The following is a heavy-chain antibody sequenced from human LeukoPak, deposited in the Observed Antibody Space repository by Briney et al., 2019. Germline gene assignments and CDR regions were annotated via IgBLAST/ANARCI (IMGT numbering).Heavy chain of an antibody. CDR1: GFTFSRNS. CDR3: ARGSGPTLTTVDY. D-gene: IGHD4-17*01. Sequence: GGSLRLSCAASGFTFSRNSMNWVRHAPGRGLEWVSSISSSSSYIYYADSMKGRFTISRDSDKNSLFLQMNSLRAEDTAVYYCARGSGPTLTTVDYWGQGTLVTVSS. CDR2: ISSSSSYI. V-gene: IGHV3-21*01. J-gene: IGHJ4*02.